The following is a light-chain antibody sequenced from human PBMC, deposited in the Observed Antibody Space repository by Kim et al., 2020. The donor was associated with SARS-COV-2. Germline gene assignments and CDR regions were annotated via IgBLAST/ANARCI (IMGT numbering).Light chain of an antibody. CDR3: MQGRHTIT. Sequence: DVVMTQSPLSLPVTLGQPASISCRSSQSLVYSDGNTYLNWFQQRPGQSPRRLIYKVSNRDSGVPDRFSGSGSGTDFTLKISRVEAEDVGVDYCMQGRHTITFGQGTRLEIK. V-gene: IGKV2-30*01. CDR1: QSLVYSDGNTY. J-gene: IGKJ5*01. CDR2: KVS.